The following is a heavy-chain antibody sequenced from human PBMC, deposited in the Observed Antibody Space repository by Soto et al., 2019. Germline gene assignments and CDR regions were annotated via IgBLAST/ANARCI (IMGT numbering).Heavy chain of an antibody. CDR3: ANDYPRQQAVNPFDI. CDR2: ISYDGSHK. J-gene: IGHJ3*02. Sequence: QVQLVESGGGVVQPGRSLGLSCAASGFTFSSYGMHWVRQAPGKGLEWVAVISYDGSHKYYTESVKGRFTISRDNSKNALYLQMNSLRAEYTATYYCANDYPRQQAVNPFDIWGQGTMVNVSS. V-gene: IGHV3-30*18. CDR1: GFTFSSYG. D-gene: IGHD6-13*01.